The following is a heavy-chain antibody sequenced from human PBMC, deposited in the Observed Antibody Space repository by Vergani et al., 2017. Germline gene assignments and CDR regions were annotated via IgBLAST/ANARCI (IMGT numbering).Heavy chain of an antibody. CDR1: GGSISSSSYY. CDR2: IDYSGST. Sequence: QLQLQESGPGLVKPSETLSLTCTVSGGSISSSSYYWGWIRQPPGKGLEWIGSIDYSGSTLYNPSVKRRVPISVDPSKNHFSLKVSSVTAADTAVHYCARERPLYDILTGRIFPIFHYWGQGPLGTVSS. D-gene: IGHD3-9*01. CDR3: ARERPLYDILTGRIFPIFHY. J-gene: IGHJ4*02. V-gene: IGHV4-39*02.